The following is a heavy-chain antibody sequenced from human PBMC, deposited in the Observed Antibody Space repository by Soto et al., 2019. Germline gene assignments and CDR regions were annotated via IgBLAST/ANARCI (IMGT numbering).Heavy chain of an antibody. V-gene: IGHV2-5*01. J-gene: IGHJ4*02. CDR3: ARPPRGIAAFYFDY. CDR2: IYWNDDK. Sequence: SGPTLVNPTQTLTLTCTFSGFSLSTSGVGVGWIRQPPGKALEWLALIYWNDDKRYSPSLKSRLTITKDTSKNQVVLTVTNMDPVDTATYYCARPPRGIAAFYFDYWGQGTLVTVSS. CDR1: GFSLSTSGVG. D-gene: IGHD6-13*01.